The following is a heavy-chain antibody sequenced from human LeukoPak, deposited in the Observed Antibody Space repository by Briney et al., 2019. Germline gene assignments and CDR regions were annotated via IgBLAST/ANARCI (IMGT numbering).Heavy chain of an antibody. CDR2: ISGSGSDT. CDR1: GFTFSNYA. Sequence: GGSLRLSRAASGFTFSNYAMSWVRQAPGKGLEWVSAISGSGSDTYYADSVKGRFTISRDNSKNTLYLQMNSLRAEDTAVYYCAVGRLRLGDQYYFDYWGQGTLVTVSS. J-gene: IGHJ4*02. CDR3: AVGRLRLGDQYYFDY. V-gene: IGHV3-23*01. D-gene: IGHD3-16*01.